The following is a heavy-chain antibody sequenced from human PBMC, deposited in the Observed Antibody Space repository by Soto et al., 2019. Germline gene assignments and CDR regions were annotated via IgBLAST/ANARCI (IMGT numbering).Heavy chain of an antibody. CDR2: ISYDGSNK. V-gene: IGHV3-30*03. CDR1: GFTFSSYG. J-gene: IGHJ4*02. Sequence: QMQRVASVGGVVQPGRSLRLSCAASGFTFSSYGMHWFRQAPGKGLEWVAVISYDGSNKFYADSVKGRFTIARDNSKIPLYLQMNSLRAADTAVYYCARAGGLLLDSWGQGTLVNVSS. D-gene: IGHD2-15*01. CDR3: ARAGGLLLDS.